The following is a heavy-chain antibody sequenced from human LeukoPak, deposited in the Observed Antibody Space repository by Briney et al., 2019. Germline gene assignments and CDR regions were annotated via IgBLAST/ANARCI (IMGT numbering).Heavy chain of an antibody. D-gene: IGHD3-22*01. V-gene: IGHV3-30*02. CDR2: IRYDGNNK. Sequence: PGGSLRLSCAASGLTFSTYGMHWVRQAPGKGLEWVAFIRYDGNNKYYADSVKGRFTISRDNSKNTLYLQMNSLRVEDTAVYYCAKDRALYSRGSWFDTWGQGSLVTVSS. CDR1: GLTFSTYG. CDR3: AKDRALYSRGSWFDT. J-gene: IGHJ5*02.